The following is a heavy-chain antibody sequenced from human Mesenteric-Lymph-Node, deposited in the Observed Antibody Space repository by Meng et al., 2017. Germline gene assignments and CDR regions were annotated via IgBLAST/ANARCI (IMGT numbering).Heavy chain of an antibody. CDR2: INHSGST. Sequence: QGARQQWGAGLLKPSETLSLTCAVYGGSFSGYYWSWIRQPPGKGLEWIGEINHSGSTNYNPSLKSRVTISVDTSKNQFSLKLSSVTAADTAVYYCARFRGCIAAAGCNYFDYWGQGTLVTVSS. J-gene: IGHJ4*02. CDR3: ARFRGCIAAAGCNYFDY. V-gene: IGHV4-34*01. CDR1: GGSFSGYY. D-gene: IGHD6-13*01.